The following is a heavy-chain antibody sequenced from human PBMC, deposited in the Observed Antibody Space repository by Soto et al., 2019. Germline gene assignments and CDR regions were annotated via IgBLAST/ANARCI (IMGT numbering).Heavy chain of an antibody. CDR1: GFTFSSYA. Sequence: PGGSLRLSCAASGFTFSSYAMHWVRQAPGKGLEWVAVISYDGSHKYYADSVKGRFTISRDNSKNTLYLQMNSLRAEDTAVYYCARWGYCSGGSCSHYYYYGMDVWGQGTTVTVSS. V-gene: IGHV3-30-3*01. CDR2: ISYDGSHK. CDR3: ARWGYCSGGSCSHYYYYGMDV. J-gene: IGHJ6*02. D-gene: IGHD2-15*01.